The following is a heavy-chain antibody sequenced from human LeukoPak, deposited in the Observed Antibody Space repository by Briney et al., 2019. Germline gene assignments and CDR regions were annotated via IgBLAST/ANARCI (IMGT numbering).Heavy chain of an antibody. CDR2: IRSTANGYAT. CDR3: TGNYYGSGSYADFDY. J-gene: IGHJ4*02. D-gene: IGHD3-10*01. V-gene: IGHV3-73*01. Sequence: GGSLRLSCAASGFTFSGSALHWVRQASGKGLEWVGRIRSTANGYATAYAASVKGRFTISRDDSKNTAYLQMDSLKTEDTAVYYCTGNYYGSGSYADFDYWGQGTLVSV. CDR1: GFTFSGSA.